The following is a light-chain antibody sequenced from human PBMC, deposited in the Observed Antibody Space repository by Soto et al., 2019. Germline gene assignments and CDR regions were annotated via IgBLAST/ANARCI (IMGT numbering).Light chain of an antibody. CDR2: DTS. J-gene: IGLJ3*02. CDR1: TGAVTSSHY. CDR3: SLSYSDVRV. V-gene: IGLV7-46*01. Sequence: QAVVTQEPSLTVSPGGTVTLTCGSSTGAVTSSHYPYWFQQKPGQAPRALIYDTSNKHSWTPARFSGSLLGGKHVLILSGAQPEDEADYYCSLSYSDVRVFGGGTKLTVL.